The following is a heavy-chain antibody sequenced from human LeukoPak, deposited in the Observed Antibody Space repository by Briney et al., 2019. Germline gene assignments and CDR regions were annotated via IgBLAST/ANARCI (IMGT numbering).Heavy chain of an antibody. J-gene: IGHJ4*02. Sequence: GGSLRLSCAASGFTFSSYAMSWVRQAPGKGLEWVSAISDTGGSTYYAYSMEGRFAISRDSSKSILYLQMSSLRAEDTAVYYCARDAPGSSHTLDYWGQGTLVTVSS. D-gene: IGHD3-10*01. CDR2: ISDTGGST. V-gene: IGHV3-23*01. CDR1: GFTFSSYA. CDR3: ARDAPGSSHTLDY.